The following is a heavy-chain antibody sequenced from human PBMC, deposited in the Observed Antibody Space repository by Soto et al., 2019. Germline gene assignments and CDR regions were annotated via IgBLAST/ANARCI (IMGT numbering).Heavy chain of an antibody. CDR2: IYYSGST. Sequence: SETLSLTCPVSGGSLSRGDYYWSWIRQHPGKGLEWIGYIYYSGSTYYNPSLKSRVTISVDTSKNQFSLKLSSVTAADTAVYYCASIYDSSGYYYGNNWFDPWGQGTLVTV. D-gene: IGHD3-22*01. CDR1: GGSLSRGDYY. CDR3: ASIYDSSGYYYGNNWFDP. J-gene: IGHJ5*02. V-gene: IGHV4-31*03.